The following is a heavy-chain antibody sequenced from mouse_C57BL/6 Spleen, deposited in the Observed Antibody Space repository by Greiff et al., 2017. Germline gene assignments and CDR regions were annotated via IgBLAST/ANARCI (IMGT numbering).Heavy chain of an antibody. V-gene: IGHV1-80*01. Sequence: VQLQQSGAELVKPGASVKISCKASGYAFSSYWMNWVKQRPGKGLEWIGQNYPGDGDTNYNGKFKGKATLTADKSSSTAYMQLSSLTSEDSAVYFCARSRITSVVEAYWGQGTLVTVSA. CDR2: NYPGDGDT. D-gene: IGHD1-1*01. J-gene: IGHJ3*01. CDR3: ARSRITSVVEAY. CDR1: GYAFSSYW.